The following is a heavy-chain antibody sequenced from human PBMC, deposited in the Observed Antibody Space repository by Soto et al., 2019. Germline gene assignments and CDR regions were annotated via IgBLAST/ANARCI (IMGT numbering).Heavy chain of an antibody. CDR1: GGSISSSSYY. J-gene: IGHJ4*02. D-gene: IGHD3-3*01. V-gene: IGHV4-39*01. Sequence: SETLSLTCTVSGGSISSSSYYWGWIRQPPGKGLEWIGSIYYSGSTYYNPSLKSRVTISVDTSKNQFSLKLSSVTAADTAVYYCARPVPGSGYYFDYWGQGTLVTVSS. CDR2: IYYSGST. CDR3: ARPVPGSGYYFDY.